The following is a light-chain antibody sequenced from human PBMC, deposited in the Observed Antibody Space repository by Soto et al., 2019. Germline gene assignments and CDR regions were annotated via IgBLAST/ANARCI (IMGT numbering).Light chain of an antibody. CDR1: QSVTNS. CDR3: HQRGAWPLT. Sequence: ITLTQSPGTLSLSPGEIATLSCRASQSVTNSLAWFQQKPGQAPRLLIYDASKRPSGVPARFSGSGSGTDFTLTISSLEPEDFAVYYCHQRGAWPLTFGGGTTVEI. CDR2: DAS. V-gene: IGKV3-11*01. J-gene: IGKJ4*01.